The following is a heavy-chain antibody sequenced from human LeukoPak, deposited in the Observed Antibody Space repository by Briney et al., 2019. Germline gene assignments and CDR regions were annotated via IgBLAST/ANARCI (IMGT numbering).Heavy chain of an antibody. CDR1: GFSFSSYE. D-gene: IGHD3-10*01. J-gene: IGHJ6*02. CDR3: ARGGFNYAGMDV. CDR2: ISSGGTTI. Sequence: PGGSLRLSCAASGFSFSSYEMNWVRQAPGKGLEWVSYISSGGTTIYYADSVKGRFTVSRDNAKNSLYLQMNSLRAEDTAVYYCARGGFNYAGMDVWGQGTTVTVSS. V-gene: IGHV3-48*03.